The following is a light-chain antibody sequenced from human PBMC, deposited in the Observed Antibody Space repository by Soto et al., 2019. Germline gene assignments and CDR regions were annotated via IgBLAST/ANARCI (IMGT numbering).Light chain of an antibody. CDR2: GAS. CDR3: QQCGSSST. V-gene: IGKV3-20*01. Sequence: EIVLTQSPGTLSLSAGERATLSCGASQTFSNSFLSWFQQTPGQAPRLLIYGASMRATGIPDRFSGNASGTDFTLTISRLEPEDFAVYYCQQCGSSSTFGQGTRLEI. CDR1: QTFSNSF. J-gene: IGKJ5*01.